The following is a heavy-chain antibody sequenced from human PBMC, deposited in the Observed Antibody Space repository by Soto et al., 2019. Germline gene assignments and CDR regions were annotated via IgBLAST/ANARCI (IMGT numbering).Heavy chain of an antibody. CDR1: GGSISSGGYY. CDR3: ARDPRGVVVPAARLSGMDV. CDR2: IYYSGST. Sequence: PSETLSLTCTVSGGSISSGGYYWSWIRQHPGKGLEWIGYIYYSGSTYYNPSLKSRDTISVDTSKNQFSLKLSSVTAADTAVYYCARDPRGVVVPAARLSGMDVWGQGTTVTVSS. V-gene: IGHV4-31*03. J-gene: IGHJ6*02. D-gene: IGHD2-2*01.